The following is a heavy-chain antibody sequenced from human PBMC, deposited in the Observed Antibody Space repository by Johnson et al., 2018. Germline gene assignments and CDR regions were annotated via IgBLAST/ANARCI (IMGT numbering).Heavy chain of an antibody. V-gene: IGHV4-59*01. J-gene: IGHJ5*02. Sequence: QVQLQESGPGLVEPSETLSLTCSVSGGSISSYYWSWIRQPPGKGLEWMGYIHYLGSSSYNPSLKSRITLPVDTSKNQVSLKLTSLTAADTAVYYCATWSTSWIDPGGQGTLVTVSS. D-gene: IGHD2-8*01. CDR2: IHYLGSS. CDR3: ATWSTSWIDP. CDR1: GGSISSYY.